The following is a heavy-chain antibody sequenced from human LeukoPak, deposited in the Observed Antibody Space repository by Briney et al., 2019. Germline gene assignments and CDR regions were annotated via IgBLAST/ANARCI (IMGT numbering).Heavy chain of an antibody. D-gene: IGHD6-19*01. CDR2: ISSSSSYI. J-gene: IGHJ1*01. V-gene: IGHV3-21*01. CDR1: GFTFSSYS. Sequence: GGSLRLSCAASGFTFSSYSMNWVRQAPGKGLEWVSSISSSSSYIYYADSVKGRFTISRDNAKNSLYLQMNSLRAEDTAVYYCASSPSSGWWRGLFQHWGQGTLVTVSS. CDR3: ASSPSSGWWRGLFQH.